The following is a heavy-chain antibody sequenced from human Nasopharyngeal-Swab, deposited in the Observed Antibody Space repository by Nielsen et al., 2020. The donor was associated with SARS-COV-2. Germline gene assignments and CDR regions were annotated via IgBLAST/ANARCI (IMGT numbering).Heavy chain of an antibody. V-gene: IGHV3-43*01. CDR1: GFTFDDYT. CDR3: AKGRSYSEEGYFDY. Sequence: GGSLRLSCAASGFTFDDYTMHWVRQAPGKGLEWVSLISWDGGSTYYADSVKVRFTISRDNSKNSLYLQMNSLRTEDTALYCCAKGRSYSEEGYFDYWGQGTLVTVSS. D-gene: IGHD6-13*01. CDR2: ISWDGGST. J-gene: IGHJ4*02.